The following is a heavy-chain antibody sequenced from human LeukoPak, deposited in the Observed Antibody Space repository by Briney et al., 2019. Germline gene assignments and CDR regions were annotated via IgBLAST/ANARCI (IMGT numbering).Heavy chain of an antibody. Sequence: ASVKVSCKASGYTFTNYHIAWVRQAPGQGLEWMGWVSTNDGNTVYAQRLQGRVTITADESTSTAYMELSSLRSGDTAVYYCARGMAIVVVPAAMPEGFDPWGQGTLVTVSS. CDR2: VSTNDGNT. J-gene: IGHJ5*02. V-gene: IGHV1-18*01. D-gene: IGHD2-2*03. CDR3: ARGMAIVVVPAAMPEGFDP. CDR1: GYTFTNYH.